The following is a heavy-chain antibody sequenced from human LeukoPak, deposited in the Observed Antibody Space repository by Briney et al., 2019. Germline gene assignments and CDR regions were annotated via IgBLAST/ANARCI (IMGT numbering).Heavy chain of an antibody. Sequence: PGGSLRLSCAASGFTFSDYYMSWIRQAPGKGLEWVSYISSSGSTIYYADSVKGRFTISRDNAKNSLCLQMNSLRAEDTAVYYCARVWAQAAAGVIWFDPWGQGTLVTVSS. CDR2: ISSSGSTI. CDR1: GFTFSDYY. J-gene: IGHJ5*02. CDR3: ARVWAQAAAGVIWFDP. D-gene: IGHD6-13*01. V-gene: IGHV3-11*01.